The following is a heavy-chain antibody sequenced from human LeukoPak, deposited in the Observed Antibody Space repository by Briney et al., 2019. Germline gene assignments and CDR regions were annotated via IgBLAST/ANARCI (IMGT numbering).Heavy chain of an antibody. CDR3: ARRENDYDFWSGYYPQYYYYYYMDV. J-gene: IGHJ6*03. CDR1: GYTFTSYG. CDR2: ISAYNGNT. V-gene: IGHV1-18*01. D-gene: IGHD3-3*01. Sequence: ASVKVSCKASGYTFTSYGISWVRQAPGQGLEWMGWISAYNGNTNYAQKLQGRVTMTTDTSTSTAYMELRSLRSDDTAVYYCARRENDYDFWSGYYPQYYYYYYMDVWGKGTTVTVSS.